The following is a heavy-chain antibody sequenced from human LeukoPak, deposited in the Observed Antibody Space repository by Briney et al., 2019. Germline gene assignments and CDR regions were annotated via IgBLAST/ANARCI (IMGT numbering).Heavy chain of an antibody. CDR3: ARHFAYSSSSYFDY. CDR1: GGSVSNYY. D-gene: IGHD6-6*01. Sequence: SETLSLTCSVFGGSVSNYYWSWIRQPPGKGLEWIGYVYYTGSTNYNPSLKSRVTMFEDKSKNQFSLRLYSVTVADAAVYYCARHFAYSSSSYFDYWGQGSLVTVSS. J-gene: IGHJ4*02. V-gene: IGHV4-59*08. CDR2: VYYTGST.